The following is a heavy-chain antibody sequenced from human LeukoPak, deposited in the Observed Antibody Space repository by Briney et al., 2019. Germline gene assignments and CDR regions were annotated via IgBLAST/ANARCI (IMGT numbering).Heavy chain of an antibody. CDR1: GGSISSGDYY. Sequence: SETLSLTCTVSGGSISSGDYYWSWIGQPPGKGLEWIGYIYYSGSTYYNPSLKSRVTISVDTSKNQFSLKLSSVTAADTAVYYCARLGSCSSTSCYTLQGWFDPWGQGTLVTVSS. D-gene: IGHD2-2*02. CDR2: IYYSGST. CDR3: ARLGSCSSTSCYTLQGWFDP. J-gene: IGHJ5*02. V-gene: IGHV4-30-4*01.